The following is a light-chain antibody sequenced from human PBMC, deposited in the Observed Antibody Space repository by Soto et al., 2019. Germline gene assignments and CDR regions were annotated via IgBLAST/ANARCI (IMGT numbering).Light chain of an antibody. CDR1: QSLRHHNGYYY. Sequence: DIVMTQSPLSLPVTPGEPASISCRSSQSLRHHNGYYYLDWYLQKPGQSPQVLIYLGSNRASGVPDRVSGSGSGTVFTLKISRVEAEDVGVYYCIQTLRAPYSFGQGPKLEIK. CDR3: IQTLRAPYS. V-gene: IGKV2-28*01. CDR2: LGS. J-gene: IGKJ2*01.